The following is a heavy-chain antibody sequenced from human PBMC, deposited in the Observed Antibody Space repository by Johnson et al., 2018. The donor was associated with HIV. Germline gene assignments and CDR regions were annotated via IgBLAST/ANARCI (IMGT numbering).Heavy chain of an antibody. Sequence: QEQLVESGGGLVKPGGSLRLSCAASGFTFSDYYMSWIRQAPGKGLEWVSYISSSGSTIYYADSVKGRFTISRDNAKNSLYMQMNSLRAEDTAGYYCATDLASDAFDIWGQGTMVTVSS. V-gene: IGHV3-11*04. J-gene: IGHJ3*02. CDR1: GFTFSDYY. CDR3: ATDLASDAFDI. CDR2: ISSSGSTI.